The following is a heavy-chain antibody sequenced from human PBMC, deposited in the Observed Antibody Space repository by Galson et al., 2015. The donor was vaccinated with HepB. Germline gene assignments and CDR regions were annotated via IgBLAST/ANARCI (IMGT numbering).Heavy chain of an antibody. CDR1: GFTFSSYG. Sequence: SLRLSCAASGFTFSSYGMHWVRQAPGKGLGWVAVIWYDGSNKYYADSVKGRFTISRDNSKNTLYLQMNSLRAEDTALYFRARDGSWVVPTAMREDYFDYWGQGTLVTVSS. V-gene: IGHV3-33*01. J-gene: IGHJ4*02. D-gene: IGHD2-2*01. CDR2: IWYDGSNK. CDR3: ARDGSWVVPTAMREDYFDY.